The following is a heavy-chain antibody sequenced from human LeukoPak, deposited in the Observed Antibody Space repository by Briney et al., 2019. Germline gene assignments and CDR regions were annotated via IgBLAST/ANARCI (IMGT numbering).Heavy chain of an antibody. D-gene: IGHD6-13*01. J-gene: IGHJ4*02. CDR2: IYHSGST. Sequence: SGTLSLTCAVSGGSISSSNWWSWVRQPPGKGLEWIGEIYHSGSTNYNPSLKSRVTISVDMSKNQFSLKLSSVTAADTAVYYCARLTYSSSWYPRCFDYWGQGTLVTVSS. CDR1: GGSISSSNW. CDR3: ARLTYSSSWYPRCFDY. V-gene: IGHV4-4*02.